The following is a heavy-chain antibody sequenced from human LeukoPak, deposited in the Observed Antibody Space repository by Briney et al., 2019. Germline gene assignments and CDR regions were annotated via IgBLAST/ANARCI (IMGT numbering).Heavy chain of an antibody. CDR3: ARDGMEDFWSGYYTFDY. CDR1: GGSISSYY. V-gene: IGHV4-4*07. Sequence: SETLSLTCTVSGGSISSYYWSWLRQPAGKGLEWIGRIYTSGSTNYNPSLKSRVTMSVDTSKNQFSLKLSSVTAADTAVYYCARDGMEDFWSGYYTFDYWGQGTLVTVSS. J-gene: IGHJ4*02. D-gene: IGHD3-3*01. CDR2: IYTSGST.